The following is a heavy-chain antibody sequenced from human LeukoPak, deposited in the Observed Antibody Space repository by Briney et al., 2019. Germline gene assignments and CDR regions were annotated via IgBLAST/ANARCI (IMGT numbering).Heavy chain of an antibody. CDR3: ARAVRNGPYYFDY. D-gene: IGHD2-8*01. Sequence: SETLSLTCAVYGGSFSGYYWSWIRQPPGKGLEWIGEINHSGSTNYNPSLRSRVTISVDTSKNQFSLKLSSVTAADTAVYYCARAVRNGPYYFDYWGQGTLVTVSS. J-gene: IGHJ4*02. V-gene: IGHV4-34*01. CDR1: GGSFSGYY. CDR2: INHSGST.